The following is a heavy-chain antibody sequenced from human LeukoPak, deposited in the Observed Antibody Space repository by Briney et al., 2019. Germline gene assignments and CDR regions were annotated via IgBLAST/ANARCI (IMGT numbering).Heavy chain of an antibody. V-gene: IGHV4-59*12. D-gene: IGHD4-17*01. CDR1: GGSISSYY. CDR2: VSYSGAA. CDR3: ARDYNSVTHWFFDL. J-gene: IGHJ2*01. Sequence: SETLSLTCTVSGGSISSYYWSWVRQPPGKGLEWIGYVSYSGAANYNPSLKSRVTISVDTSKNQFSLKLSSVTAADTAVYYCARDYNSVTHWFFDLWGRGTLVTVSP.